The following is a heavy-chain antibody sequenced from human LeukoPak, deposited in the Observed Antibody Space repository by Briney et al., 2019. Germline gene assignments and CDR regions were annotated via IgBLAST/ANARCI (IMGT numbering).Heavy chain of an antibody. J-gene: IGHJ5*02. D-gene: IGHD3-9*01. Sequence: RASVKVSCKASGYTFTSYGISWVRQAPGQGLEWMGWISAYNGNTNYAQKLQGRVTMTTDTSTSTAYMELRSLRSDDTAVYYCARDPIPVYDILTGYYIRGEDNWFDPWGQGTLVTVSS. CDR1: GYTFTSYG. CDR3: ARDPIPVYDILTGYYIRGEDNWFDP. V-gene: IGHV1-18*01. CDR2: ISAYNGNT.